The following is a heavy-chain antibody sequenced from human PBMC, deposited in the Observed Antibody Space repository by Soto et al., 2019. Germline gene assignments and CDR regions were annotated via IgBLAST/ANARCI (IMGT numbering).Heavy chain of an antibody. CDR3: AKGMVNGNYFDY. Sequence: PSETLSLTCDVSSASISSGAYSWSWIRQPPGKGLEWIGYIYHSGSAYYTPSLKSRVTMSMDRSKDQLSLKLSSVTAADTAVYFCAKGMVNGNYFDYWAQGTLVTVSS. V-gene: IGHV4-30-2*01. CDR1: SASISSGAYS. J-gene: IGHJ4*02. CDR2: IYHSGSA. D-gene: IGHD3-10*01.